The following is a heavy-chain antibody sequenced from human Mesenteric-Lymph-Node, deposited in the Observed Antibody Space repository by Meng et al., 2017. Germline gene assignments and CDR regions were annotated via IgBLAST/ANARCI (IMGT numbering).Heavy chain of an antibody. CDR3: ARGDGPGSYLIDY. CDR2: MSNDGKNI. Sequence: GGSLRLSCAASGFTFSTFAMHWVRQAPGKGLEWVALMSNDGKNIQYGDSVKGRFSISRDNPKNTVYLQMNSLRVEDTAMYYCARGDGPGSYLIDYWGQGTLVTVSS. CDR1: GFTFSTFA. J-gene: IGHJ4*02. V-gene: IGHV3-30*14. D-gene: IGHD3-10*01.